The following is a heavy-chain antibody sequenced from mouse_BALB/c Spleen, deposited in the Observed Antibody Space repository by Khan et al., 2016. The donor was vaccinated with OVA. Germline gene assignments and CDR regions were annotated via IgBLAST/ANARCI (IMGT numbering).Heavy chain of an antibody. J-gene: IGHJ4*01. CDR3: ARACYRYDGYYVMDY. D-gene: IGHD2-14*01. Sequence: QVQLKESGPGLVAPSQSLSITCTVSGFSLSRYNIHWVRQPPGKGLEWLGMIWGGGGTDYNSTLKSRLSIRKDNSQSQVLLKMNSLQTDDTAMYYYARACYRYDGYYVMDYWGQGTSVTVSS. V-gene: IGHV2-6-4*01. CDR2: IWGGGGT. CDR1: GFSLSRYN.